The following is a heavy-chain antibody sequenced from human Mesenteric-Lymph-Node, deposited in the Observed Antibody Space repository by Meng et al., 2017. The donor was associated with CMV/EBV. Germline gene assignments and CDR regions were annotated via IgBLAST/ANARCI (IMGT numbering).Heavy chain of an antibody. J-gene: IGHJ4*02. CDR2: INHSGST. Sequence: SETLSLTCAVYGGSFSGYYWSWIRQPPGKGLEWIGEINHSGSTNYNPSLKSRVTISVDTSKNQFSLKLNSVTAADTAVYYCARGSTSVTMIVVVFTAASLAYDSWGQGTLVTVSS. CDR3: ARGSTSVTMIVVVFTAASLAYDS. CDR1: GGSFSGYY. D-gene: IGHD3-22*01. V-gene: IGHV4-34*01.